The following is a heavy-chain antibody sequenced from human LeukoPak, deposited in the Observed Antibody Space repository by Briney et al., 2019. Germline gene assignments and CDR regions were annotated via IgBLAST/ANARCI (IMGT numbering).Heavy chain of an antibody. D-gene: IGHD2-21*02. J-gene: IGHJ4*02. CDR3: ARDYFVVVTGLGGHFDY. Sequence: SVKVSCKASGGTFSSYAISWVRQAPGQGLEWMGRIIPILGIANYAQKFQGRVTITADKSTSTAYMELSSLRSEDTAVYYCARDYFVVVTGLGGHFDYWGQGTLVTVSS. CDR2: IIPILGIA. CDR1: GGTFSSYA. V-gene: IGHV1-69*04.